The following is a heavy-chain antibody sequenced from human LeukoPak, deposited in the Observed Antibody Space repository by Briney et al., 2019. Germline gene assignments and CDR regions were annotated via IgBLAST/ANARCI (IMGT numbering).Heavy chain of an antibody. CDR1: GGSFNNYY. CDR2: INPSRST. CDR3: ARGHFTTIVVVNYYYFYMDV. D-gene: IGHD3-22*01. J-gene: IGHJ6*03. V-gene: IGHV4-34*01. Sequence: SETLSLTCAVYGGSFNNYYWTWIRQPPGKGLEWVGEINPSRSTNYNPSLKSRVTISVDMSKNQFSLKVNSVTAADTAVYYCARGHFTTIVVVNYYYFYMDVWGKGTTVTVSS.